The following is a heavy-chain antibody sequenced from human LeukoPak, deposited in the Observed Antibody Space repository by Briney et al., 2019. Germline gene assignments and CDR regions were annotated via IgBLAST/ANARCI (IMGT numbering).Heavy chain of an antibody. Sequence: PGGSQRLSCSTSGFVFSNSAMHWVRQAPGKGLEFVSAVTSNGAHTYYADSVKDRFTISRDNSKNTLHLQLSSLRPDDTAMYYCVKGGRYSSNYYDYWGQGILVTVSS. CDR3: VKGGRYSSNYYDY. J-gene: IGHJ4*02. V-gene: IGHV3-64D*06. D-gene: IGHD6-13*01. CDR1: GFVFSNSA. CDR2: VTSNGAHT.